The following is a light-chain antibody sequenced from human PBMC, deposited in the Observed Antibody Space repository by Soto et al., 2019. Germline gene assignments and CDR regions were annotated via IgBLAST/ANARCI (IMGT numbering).Light chain of an antibody. CDR3: GTWDSSLSVVV. CDR1: SSNIGNNY. CDR2: DNN. Sequence: HSVLTQPPSVSAAPGQKVTISCSGSSSNIGNNYVSWYLHLPGTAPKVLIYDNNKRPSGIPDRFSGSKSGTSATLGITGLQTGDEADYYCGTWDSSLSVVVFGGGTKVTVL. V-gene: IGLV1-51*01. J-gene: IGLJ2*01.